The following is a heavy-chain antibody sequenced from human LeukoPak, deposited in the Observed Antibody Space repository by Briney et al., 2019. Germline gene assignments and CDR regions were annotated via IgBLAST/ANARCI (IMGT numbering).Heavy chain of an antibody. Sequence: ASVKVSCKGSGYTFTSYGISWVRQAPGQGREWMGWISAYNGNTNYAQKLQGRVTMTTDTSTSTAYMELRSLRSDDTAVYYCARDPLRYYGSGSLYGMDVWGQGTTVTVSS. CDR3: ARDPLRYYGSGSLYGMDV. CDR1: GYTFTSYG. CDR2: ISAYNGNT. J-gene: IGHJ6*02. D-gene: IGHD3-10*01. V-gene: IGHV1-18*01.